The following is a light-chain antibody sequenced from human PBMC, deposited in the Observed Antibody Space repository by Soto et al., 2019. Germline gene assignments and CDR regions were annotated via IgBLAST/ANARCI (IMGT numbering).Light chain of an antibody. CDR3: SSFAGNNNFL. J-gene: IGLJ2*01. Sequence: QSALTQPPSASGSPGQSVTISCTGTSSDVGGYNFVSWYQQHPGKAPKLMIYEVSKRPSGVPDRFSASKSGSTASLTVSGLQAEDEADYYCSSFAGNNNFLFGGGTKLTVL. CDR1: SSDVGGYNF. V-gene: IGLV2-8*01. CDR2: EVS.